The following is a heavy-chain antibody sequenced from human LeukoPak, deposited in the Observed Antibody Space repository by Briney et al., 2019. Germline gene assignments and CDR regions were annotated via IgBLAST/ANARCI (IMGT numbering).Heavy chain of an antibody. CDR2: FDPEDGET. CDR1: RYTLTELS. J-gene: IGHJ4*02. D-gene: IGHD3-22*01. CDR3: AWSGDDSSGYYAFDC. Sequence: ASVKVSCKVSRYTLTELSMHWVRQAPGKGLEWMGGFDPEDGETIYAQKFQGRVTMTEDTSTDTAYMELSSLRSEDTAVYYCAWSGDDSSGYYAFDCWGQGTLVTVSS. V-gene: IGHV1-24*01.